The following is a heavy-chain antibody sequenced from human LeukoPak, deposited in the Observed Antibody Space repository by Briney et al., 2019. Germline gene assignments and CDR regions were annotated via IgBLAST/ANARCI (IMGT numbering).Heavy chain of an antibody. CDR3: AKALTSGWYLDAFNI. V-gene: IGHV3-30*04. D-gene: IGHD6-19*01. CDR2: ISYDGSNK. Sequence: GGSLRLSCAASGFTFSSYAMHWVRQAPGKGLEWVAVISYDGSNKYYADSVKGRFTISRDNSKNTLFLEMNSLRAEDTAVYYCAKALTSGWYLDAFNIWGQGTMVTVSS. J-gene: IGHJ3*02. CDR1: GFTFSSYA.